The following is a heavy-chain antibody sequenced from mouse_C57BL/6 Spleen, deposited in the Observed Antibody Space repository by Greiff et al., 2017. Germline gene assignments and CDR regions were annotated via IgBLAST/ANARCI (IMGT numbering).Heavy chain of an antibody. CDR1: GFTFSDYG. CDR3: ARPGGSYYFDY. V-gene: IGHV5-17*01. J-gene: IGHJ2*01. Sequence: EVKLMESGGGLVKPGGSLKLSCAASGFTFSDYGMHLVRQAPEKGLEWVAYISSGSSTIYYADTVKGRFTISRDNAKNTLFLQMTSLRSEDTAMYYCARPGGSYYFDYWGQGTTLTVSS. CDR2: ISSGSSTI. D-gene: IGHD1-1*02.